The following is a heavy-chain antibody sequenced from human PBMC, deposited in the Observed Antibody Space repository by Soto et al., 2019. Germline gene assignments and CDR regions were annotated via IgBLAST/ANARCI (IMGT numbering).Heavy chain of an antibody. J-gene: IGHJ6*03. CDR3: ARHPYSSSSSLPHYYCDIDV. D-gene: IGHD6-13*01. CDR1: GGSISSYY. Sequence: PSETLSLTCTVSGGSISSYYWSWIRQPPGKGLEWIGYIYYSGSTNYNPSLKSRVTISVDTSKNQFSLKLSSVTAADTAVYYCARHPYSSSSSLPHYYCDIDVRGKGTTVTGSS. CDR2: IYYSGST. V-gene: IGHV4-59*08.